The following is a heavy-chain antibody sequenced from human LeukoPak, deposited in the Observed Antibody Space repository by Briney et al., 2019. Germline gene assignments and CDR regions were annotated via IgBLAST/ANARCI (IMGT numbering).Heavy chain of an antibody. V-gene: IGHV1-2*02. CDR1: GYTFTGYY. J-gene: IGHJ4*02. CDR2: INPNSGGT. CDR3: ARGFVVVPAAMSY. D-gene: IGHD2-2*01. Sequence: EASVKVSCKASGYTFTGYYMHWVRQALGQGLEWIGWINPNSGGTNYAQKFQGRVTMTRDTSISTAYMELSRLRSDDTAVYYCARGFVVVPAAMSYWGQGTLVTVSS.